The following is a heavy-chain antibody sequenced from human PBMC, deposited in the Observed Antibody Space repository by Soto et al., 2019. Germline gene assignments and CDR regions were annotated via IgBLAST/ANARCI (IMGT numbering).Heavy chain of an antibody. D-gene: IGHD1-26*01. CDR3: ARDIVRVGTRANDAFDV. Sequence: QVQLVQSGAELKRPGASVNISCQASGFTFSDTLINWVRQGPGQRLEWMGWINPANGNTRYSESFQGRVTISSLSSASTAYVALSVLTSEATAVYYCARDIVRVGTRANDAFDVWGQGTMITVSS. V-gene: IGHV1-3*01. J-gene: IGHJ3*01. CDR1: GFTFSDTL. CDR2: INPANGNT.